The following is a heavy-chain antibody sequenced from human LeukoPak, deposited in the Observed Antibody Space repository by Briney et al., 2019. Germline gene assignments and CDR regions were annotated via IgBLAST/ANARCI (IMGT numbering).Heavy chain of an antibody. CDR2: IYYSGST. CDR1: GGSISSGDYY. D-gene: IGHD1-26*01. CDR3: ARWEQAHYYYGMDV. Sequence: SETLSLTCTVSGGSISSGDYYWSWIRQPPGKGLEWIGYIYYSGSTYYNPSLKSRVTISVDTSKNQFSLKLSSVTAADTAVYYCARWEQAHYYYGMDVWGQGTTVTVSS. J-gene: IGHJ6*02. V-gene: IGHV4-30-4*01.